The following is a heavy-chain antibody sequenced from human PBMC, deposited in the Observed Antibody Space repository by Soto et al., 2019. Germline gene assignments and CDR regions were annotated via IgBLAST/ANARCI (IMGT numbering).Heavy chain of an antibody. D-gene: IGHD6-13*01. CDR3: AKVQQQYIWFDP. CDR1: GGSISSSSYY. CDR2: IYYSGST. J-gene: IGHJ5*02. V-gene: IGHV4-39*01. Sequence: QLQLQESGPGLVKPSETLSLTCTVSGGSISSSSYYWGWIRQPPGKGLEWIGSIYYSGSTYYNPSLKSRVTISVDTSKNQFSLKLSSVTAADTAVYYCAKVQQQYIWFDPWGQGTLVTVSS.